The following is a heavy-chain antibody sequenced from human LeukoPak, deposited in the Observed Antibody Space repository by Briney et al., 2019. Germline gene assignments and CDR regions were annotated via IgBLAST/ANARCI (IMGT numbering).Heavy chain of an antibody. V-gene: IGHV4-34*01. CDR1: GGSFSGYY. J-gene: IGHJ5*02. Sequence: SDTLSLTCAVYGGSFSGYYWSWIRQPPGKGLEWIGEINHSGSTNYNPSLKSRVTISVDTSKNQFSLKLSSVTAADTAVYYCARGRGRRFGELLPHWFDRCGQGTLVTVSS. D-gene: IGHD3-10*01. CDR2: INHSGST. CDR3: ARGRGRRFGELLPHWFDR.